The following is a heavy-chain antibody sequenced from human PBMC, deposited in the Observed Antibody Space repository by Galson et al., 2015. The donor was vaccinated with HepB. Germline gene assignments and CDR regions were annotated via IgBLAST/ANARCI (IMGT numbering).Heavy chain of an antibody. V-gene: IGHV1-46*03. CDR1: GYTFTSYS. J-gene: IGHJ6*03. CDR3: ARDGDFKVQGVITFYYYMDV. Sequence: SVKVSCKASGYTFTSYSMHWVRQAPGQGLEWMGIINPSGGITSYAQQFQGRVTMTRDTSTSTVYMELSSLRSEDTAVYYSARDGDFKVQGVITFYYYMDVWGKGTTVTVSS. D-gene: IGHD3-10*01. CDR2: INPSGGIT.